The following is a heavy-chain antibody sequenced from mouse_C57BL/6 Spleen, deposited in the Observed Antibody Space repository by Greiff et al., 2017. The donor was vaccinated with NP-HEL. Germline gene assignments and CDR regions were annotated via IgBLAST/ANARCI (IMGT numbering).Heavy chain of an antibody. CDR1: GYTFTSYW. CDR3: ARAHYRNYDY. V-gene: IGHV1-61*01. Sequence: QVQLQQSGAELVRPGSSVKLSCKASGYTFTSYWMDWVKQRPGQGLEWIGNIYPSDSETHYNQKFKDKATLTVDKSSSTAYMQLSSLTYEDSEVYYCARAHYRNYDYWGKGTTLTVAS. J-gene: IGHJ2*01. D-gene: IGHD2-5*01. CDR2: IYPSDSET.